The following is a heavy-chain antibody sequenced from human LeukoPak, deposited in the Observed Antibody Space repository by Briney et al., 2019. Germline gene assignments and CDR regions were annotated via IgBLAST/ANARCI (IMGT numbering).Heavy chain of an antibody. CDR3: ARARYSSGWYDY. CDR1: GGSFSGYY. J-gene: IGHJ4*02. CDR2: INHSGST. D-gene: IGHD6-19*01. V-gene: IGHV4-34*01. Sequence: SETLPLTCAVYGGSFSGYYWSWIRQPPGKGLEWIGEINHSGSTNYNPSLKSRVTISVDTSKNQFSLKLSSVTAADTAVYYCARARYSSGWYDYWGQGTLVTVSS.